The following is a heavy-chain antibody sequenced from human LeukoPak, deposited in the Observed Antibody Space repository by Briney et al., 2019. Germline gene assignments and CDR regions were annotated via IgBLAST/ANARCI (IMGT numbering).Heavy chain of an antibody. J-gene: IGHJ3*02. V-gene: IGHV4-31*03. CDR1: GGSISSGGYY. D-gene: IGHD3-10*01. CDR2: IYYSGSA. Sequence: PSQTLSLTCTVSGGSISSGGYYWSWIRQHPGKGLEWIGYIYYSGSAYYNPSLKSRVTISVDTSKNQFSLKLSSVTAADTAVYYCARDRGSGSYYPDAFDIWGRGTMVTVSS. CDR3: ARDRGSGSYYPDAFDI.